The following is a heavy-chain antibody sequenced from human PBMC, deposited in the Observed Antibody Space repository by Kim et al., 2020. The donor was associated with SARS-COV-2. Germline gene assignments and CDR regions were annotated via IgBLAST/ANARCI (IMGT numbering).Heavy chain of an antibody. CDR3: AREARYYDILTGPPTPERGASGFDY. D-gene: IGHD3-9*01. CDR2: IIPIFGTA. CDR1: GGTFSSYA. Sequence: SVKVSCKASGGTFSSYAISWVRQAPGQGLEWMGGIIPIFGTANYAQKFQGRVTITADESTSTAYMELSSLRSEDTAVYYCAREARYYDILTGPPTPERGASGFDYWGQGTLVTVSS. J-gene: IGHJ4*02. V-gene: IGHV1-69*13.